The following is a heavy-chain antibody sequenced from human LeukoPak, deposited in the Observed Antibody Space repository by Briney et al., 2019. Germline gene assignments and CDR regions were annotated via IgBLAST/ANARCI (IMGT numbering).Heavy chain of an antibody. CDR1: GGSISSSSYY. CDR3: ARRIITMVRPNWFDP. Sequence: SETLSLTCTVSGGSISSSSYYWGWIRQPPGKGLEWIGSIYYSGSTYYNPSLKSRVTISVDTSKNQFSLKLSSVTAADTAVYYCARRIITMVRPNWFDPWGQGTLVTVSS. J-gene: IGHJ5*02. CDR2: IYYSGST. D-gene: IGHD3-10*01. V-gene: IGHV4-39*01.